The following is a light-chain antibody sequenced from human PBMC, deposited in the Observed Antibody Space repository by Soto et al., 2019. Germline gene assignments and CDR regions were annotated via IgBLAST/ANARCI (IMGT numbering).Light chain of an antibody. CDR1: QSVSNNY. Sequence: EVVLTQSPGTLSLSPRERATLSCRASQSVSNNYLAWYQHKPGQAPRLLIYGASNRAPGIPDRFSGSGAGPHFTLTISRLEPEDFAVYYCQQDAASPRRFGQGTLVEVK. CDR3: QQDAASPRR. CDR2: GAS. V-gene: IGKV3-20*01. J-gene: IGKJ1*01.